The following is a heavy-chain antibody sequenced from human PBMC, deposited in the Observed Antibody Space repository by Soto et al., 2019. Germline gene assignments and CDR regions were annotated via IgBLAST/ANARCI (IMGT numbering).Heavy chain of an antibody. Sequence: QITLKESGPALVGPAQTLTLTCDFSGFSLSTYHMGVAWIRQPPGKALEWLALIYWDDDKRYSPSLKARLANSKGTSSNQVVLTITNVDPGYTATYFRAHAGDYDLLTFDLWGPGTLVTVSS. CDR1: GFSLSTYHMG. V-gene: IGHV2-5*02. CDR2: IYWDDDK. CDR3: AHAGDYDLLTFDL. J-gene: IGHJ4*02. D-gene: IGHD4-17*01.